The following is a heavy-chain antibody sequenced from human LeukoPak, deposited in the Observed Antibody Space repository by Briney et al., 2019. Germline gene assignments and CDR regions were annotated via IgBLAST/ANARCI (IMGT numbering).Heavy chain of an antibody. J-gene: IGHJ5*02. D-gene: IGHD3-22*01. V-gene: IGHV4-4*07. CDR3: ARAREYYYDSSGYYP. CDR1: GGSISSYY. CDR2: IYTSGST. Sequence: TSETLSLTCTVSGGSISSYYWSWIRQPAGKGLEWIGRIYTSGSTNYNPSLKSRVTMSVDTSKNQFSLKLSAVTAADTAVYYCARAREYYYDSSGYYPWGQGTLVTVSS.